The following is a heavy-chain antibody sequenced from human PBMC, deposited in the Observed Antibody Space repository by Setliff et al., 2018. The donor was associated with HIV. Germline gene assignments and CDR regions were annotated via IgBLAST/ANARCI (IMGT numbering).Heavy chain of an antibody. CDR1: GGSISSGIYY. CDR2: VYTTGGT. CDR3: ARVYPQYDSSGYYAY. J-gene: IGHJ4*02. D-gene: IGHD3-22*01. V-gene: IGHV4-61*09. Sequence: SETLSLTCPVSGGSISSGIYYWIGIRQPAGKGLEWIGHVYTTGGTHYNPSLESRLTISVDASRNQFSLKLSSVTAADTAVYYCARVYPQYDSSGYYAYWGQGTLVTVSS.